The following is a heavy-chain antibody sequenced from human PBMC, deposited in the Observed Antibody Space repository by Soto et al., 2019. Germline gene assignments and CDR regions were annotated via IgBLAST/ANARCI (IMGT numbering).Heavy chain of an antibody. Sequence: QVQLVQSGAEVMQPASSVKVSCKTSGGTFSSYAISWVRQAPGQGLEWMGGIVPIVDTSTYAQKFQGRVTITADESPSPVYMELSSLRSDDTAVYYCVRVVAIPGYPDNWCQGTLVTVSA. CDR3: VRVVAIPGYPDN. CDR1: GGTFSSYA. D-gene: IGHD5-12*01. CDR2: IVPIVDTS. V-gene: IGHV1-69*12. J-gene: IGHJ4*02.